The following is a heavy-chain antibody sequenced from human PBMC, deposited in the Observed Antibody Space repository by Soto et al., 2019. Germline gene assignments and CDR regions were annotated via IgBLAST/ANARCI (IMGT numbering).Heavy chain of an antibody. CDR3: ASSRFCGYDYYYFDY. V-gene: IGHV1-69*01. J-gene: IGHJ4*02. CDR1: GGTFSSYA. CDR2: IIHIFGTA. Sequence: QVQLVQSGAEVKKPGSSVKVSCKASGGTFSSYAISWVRQAPGQGLEWMGWIIHIFGTANYAQKFQGRVTITADESTSTAYIELSSLRSEDTAVYYCASSRFCGYDYYYFDYWGQGTLVTVSS. D-gene: IGHD5-12*01.